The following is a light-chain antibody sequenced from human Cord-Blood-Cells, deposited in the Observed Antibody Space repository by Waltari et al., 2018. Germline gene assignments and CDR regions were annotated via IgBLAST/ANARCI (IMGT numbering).Light chain of an antibody. Sequence: QSSLTQPASVSGSPGQSINIFCTGTSRDAGSYNLFSWYQPHPGKAPKLRIYEVSKRPSGVSNRFSGSKSGNTASLTISGLQAEDEADYYCCSYAGSSTLVFGGGTKLTVL. V-gene: IGLV2-23*02. J-gene: IGLJ3*02. CDR1: SRDAGSYNL. CDR3: CSYAGSSTLV. CDR2: EVS.